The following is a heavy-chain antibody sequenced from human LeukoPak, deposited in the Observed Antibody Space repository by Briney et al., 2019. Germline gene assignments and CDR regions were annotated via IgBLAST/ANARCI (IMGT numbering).Heavy chain of an antibody. J-gene: IGHJ4*02. Sequence: GSSVKVSCKASGGTFSGYAISWVRQAPGQGLEWMGRIIPIFGTANYAQKFQGRVTITTDESTSTAYMELSSLRSEDTAVYYCARDGVEQQWLETKVLAYWGQGTLVTVSS. CDR1: GGTFSGYA. D-gene: IGHD6-19*01. CDR3: ARDGVEQQWLETKVLAY. CDR2: IIPIFGTA. V-gene: IGHV1-69*05.